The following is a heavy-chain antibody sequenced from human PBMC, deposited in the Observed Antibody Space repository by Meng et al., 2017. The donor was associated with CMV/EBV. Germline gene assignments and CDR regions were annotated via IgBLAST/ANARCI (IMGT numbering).Heavy chain of an antibody. CDR1: GYTFTSYG. D-gene: IGHD6-13*01. CDR3: ARGSSRYVLDWFDP. J-gene: IGHJ5*02. CDR2: ISAYNGNT. V-gene: IGHV1-18*01. Sequence: ASVKVSCKASGYTFTSYGISWVRQAPGQGLEWMGWISAYNGNTNYAQKLQGRVTMTTVTSTSTAYMELRSLRSDDTAVYYCARGSSRYVLDWFDPWGQGTLVTVSS.